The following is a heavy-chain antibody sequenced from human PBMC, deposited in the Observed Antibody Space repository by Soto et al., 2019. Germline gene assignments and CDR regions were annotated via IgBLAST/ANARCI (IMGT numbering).Heavy chain of an antibody. CDR2: IIPIFGTA. CDR3: ARDHRYSSSWYWFDP. Sequence: GASVKVSCKASGGTFSSYAISWVRQAPGQGLEWMGGIIPIFGTANYAQKFQGRVTITADESTSTAYMELSSLRSEDTAVYYCARDHRYSSSWYWFDPWGQGTLVTVSS. CDR1: GGTFSSYA. D-gene: IGHD6-13*01. V-gene: IGHV1-69*13. J-gene: IGHJ5*02.